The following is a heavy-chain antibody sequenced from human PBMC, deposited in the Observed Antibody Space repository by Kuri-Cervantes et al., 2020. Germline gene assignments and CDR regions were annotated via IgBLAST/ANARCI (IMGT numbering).Heavy chain of an antibody. V-gene: IGHV3-23*01. J-gene: IGHJ3*01. CDR3: AKELAAGGSGAFDV. Sequence: GESLKISCAASGFTFSSYEMNWVRQAPGKGLEWVSYISSSGSGGSTYYAASVRGRFTISRDNSKSTLYLQMNSLRAEDTALYYCAKELAAGGSGAFDVWGQGTLVTVSS. D-gene: IGHD6-13*01. CDR2: ISSSGSGGST. CDR1: GFTFSSYE.